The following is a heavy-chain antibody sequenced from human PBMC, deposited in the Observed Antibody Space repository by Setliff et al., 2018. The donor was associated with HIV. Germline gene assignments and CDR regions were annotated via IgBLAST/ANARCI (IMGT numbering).Heavy chain of an antibody. CDR2: FDAEDGER. J-gene: IGHJ4*02. Sequence: ASVKVSCKASGYNFNDYGIYWLRQIHGKEIEWMGGFDAEDGERIYAHKFQGRVTMTEDTETNSAHMELSSLTSDDTAVYYCATVSYYHDRSAYLGVFDYWGQGTLVTVSS. V-gene: IGHV1-24*01. D-gene: IGHD3-22*01. CDR3: ATVSYYHDRSAYLGVFDY. CDR1: GYNFNDYG.